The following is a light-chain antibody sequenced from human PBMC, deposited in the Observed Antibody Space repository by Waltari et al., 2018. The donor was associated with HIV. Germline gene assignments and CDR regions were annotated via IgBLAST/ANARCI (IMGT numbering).Light chain of an antibody. J-gene: IGKJ4*01. V-gene: IGKV1-13*02. CDR3: QQFKTYPLT. CDR1: EDISGA. Sequence: AIHLTQSPSSLSASVGDRVTIICRASEDISGALAWYQQKPGKPPRLLIHDASILESGVPSKFSGSGAGAEFALTIISLQPEDFATYYCQQFKTYPLTFGGGTKVEIK. CDR2: DAS.